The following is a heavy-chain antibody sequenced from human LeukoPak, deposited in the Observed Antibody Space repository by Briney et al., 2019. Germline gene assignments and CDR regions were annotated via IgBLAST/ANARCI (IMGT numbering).Heavy chain of an antibody. CDR1: GGSISSYY. CDR2: IYYSGST. CDR3: ARDVVAKY. J-gene: IGHJ4*02. D-gene: IGHD2-21*01. V-gene: IGHV4-59*01. Sequence: SETLSLTCTVSGGSISSYYWSWTRQPPGKGLEWIGYIYYSGSTNYNPSLKSRVTISVDTSKNQFSLKLSSVTAADTAVYYCARDVVAKYWGQGTLVTVSS.